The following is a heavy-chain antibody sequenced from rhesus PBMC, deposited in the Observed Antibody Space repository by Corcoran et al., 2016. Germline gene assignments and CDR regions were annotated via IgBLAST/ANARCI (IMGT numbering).Heavy chain of an antibody. V-gene: IGHV4S2*01. J-gene: IGHJ2*01. CDR3: VGGTISSYWYFDL. D-gene: IGHD2-15*01. Sequence: QVQLQESGPGLVKHSETLPLTCAVSGASIISNYWSGIRQAPGKGLEWIGRIYGRGSIHHHNPPLNSRVTISIDPSKNQFSLKLNSLTAADTAVYYCVGGTISSYWYFDLWGPGTPITISS. CDR2: IYGRGSIH. CDR1: GASIISNY.